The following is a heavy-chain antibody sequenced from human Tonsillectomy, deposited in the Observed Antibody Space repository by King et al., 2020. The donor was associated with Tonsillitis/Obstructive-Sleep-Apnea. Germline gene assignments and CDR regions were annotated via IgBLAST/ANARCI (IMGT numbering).Heavy chain of an antibody. CDR3: NAGFPS. J-gene: IGHJ5*02. CDR2: IFYSGST. V-gene: IGHV4-39*01. Sequence: QLQESGPGLVKPSETLSLTCTVSGGSISSSSYYWGWIRQPPGKGLEWIGSIFYSGSTYYTQSLQIRVTISLDTSKNQFSLKLRSVTAADTAVYYCNAGFPSWGQGTLVTVPS. CDR1: GGSISSSSYY.